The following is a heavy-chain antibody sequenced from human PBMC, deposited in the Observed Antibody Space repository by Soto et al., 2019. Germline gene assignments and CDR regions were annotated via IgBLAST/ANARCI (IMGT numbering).Heavy chain of an antibody. CDR3: AHRRIPIVRELEDNFDY. D-gene: IGHD3-10*01. J-gene: IGHJ4*02. CDR2: IYWNDDK. CDR1: GFSRSTTAVG. V-gene: IGHV2-5*01. Sequence: QITLKESGPTLVKPTQTLTLTCTFSGFSRSTTAVGVGWIRQPPGKALEWLTTIYWNDDKRYSPYLKNRLTIIKDTSKNQGVLTMTNMDPVDTATYYCAHRRIPIVRELEDNFDYWGQGSLVTVSS.